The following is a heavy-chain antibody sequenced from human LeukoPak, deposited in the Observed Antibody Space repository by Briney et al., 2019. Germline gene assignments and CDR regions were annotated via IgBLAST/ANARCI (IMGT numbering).Heavy chain of an antibody. Sequence: PGGSLRLSCAASGCTVSSNYMSWVRQAPGKGLEWVSVIYSGGSTYYADSVKGRFTISRDNSKNTLYLQMNSLRAEDTAVYYCARDSPPYYDSSGVWGQGTLVTVSS. CDR3: ARDSPPYYDSSGV. CDR1: GCTVSSNY. CDR2: IYSGGST. D-gene: IGHD3-22*01. V-gene: IGHV3-66*01. J-gene: IGHJ4*02.